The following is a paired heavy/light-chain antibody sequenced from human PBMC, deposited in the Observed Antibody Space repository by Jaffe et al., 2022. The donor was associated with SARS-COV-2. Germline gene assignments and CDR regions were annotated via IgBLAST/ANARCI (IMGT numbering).Light chain of an antibody. J-gene: IGLJ2*01. Sequence: SYVLTQPPSVSVAPGKTAAITCGGDNIGSKSVHWYQQKSGQAPVMVIYSDSDRPSGIPERFSGSNSGNTAALTISRVEPGDEADYFCQVWDSNSDHVVFGGGTKLTVL. CDR3: QVWDSNSDHVV. CDR1: NIGSKS. CDR2: SDS. V-gene: IGLV3-21*04.
Heavy chain of an antibody. Sequence: EVILVQSGAAVRKPGESLKISCETSGYIFTDYWIGWVRQVRGKGLEWMGSVHTYDSDTKYSPSFEGHVTISADKFLRTAHLHWSSLKASDTAMYYCVRGADYHGSTSRRLFDHWGQGTLVTASS. D-gene: IGHD3-10*01. CDR3: VRGADYHGSTSRRLFDH. J-gene: IGHJ4*02. V-gene: IGHV5-51*01. CDR2: VHTYDSDT. CDR1: GYIFTDYW.